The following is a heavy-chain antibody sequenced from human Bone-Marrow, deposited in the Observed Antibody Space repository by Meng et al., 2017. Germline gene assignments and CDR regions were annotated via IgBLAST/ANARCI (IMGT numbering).Heavy chain of an antibody. CDR3: ARGGLTVAGFDAFDI. CDR1: GFTFSQFD. D-gene: IGHD6-19*01. J-gene: IGHJ3*02. Sequence: GESLKISCAASGFTFSQFDMHWVRPVTGKGLEWVSAIGLRGDTHYSDSVKDRFTISREDAKNSFYLQMNGLRVGDTAVYYCARGGLTVAGFDAFDIWGQGTMVTVSS. CDR2: IGLRGDT. V-gene: IGHV3-13*01.